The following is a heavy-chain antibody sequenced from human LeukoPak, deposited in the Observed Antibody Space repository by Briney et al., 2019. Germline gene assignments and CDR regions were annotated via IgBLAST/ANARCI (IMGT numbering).Heavy chain of an antibody. CDR2: IYYSGST. V-gene: IGHV4-59*01. Sequence: SETLSLTCTVSGGSISSYYWSWIRQSPGRRSEWIGYIYYSGSTYYNPSLESRVAFSVDTSKNQVSLRLSSVTTADTAIYYCASSTNTTGYIPWYFDLWGRGTLVTVSS. D-gene: IGHD3-9*01. CDR3: ASSTNTTGYIPWYFDL. J-gene: IGHJ2*01. CDR1: GGSISSYY.